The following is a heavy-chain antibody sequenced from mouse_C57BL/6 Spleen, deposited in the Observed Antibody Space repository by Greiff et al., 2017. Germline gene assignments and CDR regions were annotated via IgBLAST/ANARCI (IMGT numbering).Heavy chain of an antibody. D-gene: IGHD2-3*01. CDR1: GFSLTSYG. J-gene: IGHJ1*03. V-gene: IGHV2-5*01. CDR3: AKGRGYYVWYFDV. CDR2: IWRGGST. Sequence: VQLVESGPGLVQPSQSLSITCTVSGFSLTSYGVHWVRQSPGKGLEWLGVIWRGGSTDYNAAFMSRLSITKDNSKSQVFFKMNSLQADDTAIYYCAKGRGYYVWYFDVWGTGTTVTVSS.